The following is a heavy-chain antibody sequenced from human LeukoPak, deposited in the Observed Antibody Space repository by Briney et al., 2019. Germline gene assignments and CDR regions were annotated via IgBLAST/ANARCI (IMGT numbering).Heavy chain of an antibody. J-gene: IGHJ4*02. Sequence: GGSLRLSCAASGFTFSSYGMSWLRQAPGKGLEWVSAISGSGGSTYYAYSVKGRFTISRDNSKNTLYLQMNSLRAEDTAVYYCAKGVTMIVVPNYFDYWGQGTLVTVSS. CDR3: AKGVTMIVVPNYFDY. D-gene: IGHD3-22*01. V-gene: IGHV3-23*01. CDR2: ISGSGGST. CDR1: GFTFSSYG.